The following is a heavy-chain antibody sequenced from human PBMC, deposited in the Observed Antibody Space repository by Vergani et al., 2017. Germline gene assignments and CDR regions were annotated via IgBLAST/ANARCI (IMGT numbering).Heavy chain of an antibody. Sequence: QVTLRESGPALVKPTQTLTLTCTFSGFSLTTDGMCVSWIRQPPGKALEWLARIDWDDDKYYSTSLKTRLTISKDTSKNQVVLTMTNMEPVDTATYYCARGYCSALNWPKFDAWGQGMLVTVSS. J-gene: IGHJ5*02. CDR2: IDWDDDK. CDR3: ARGYCSALNWPKFDA. D-gene: IGHD2-15*01. V-gene: IGHV2-70*15. CDR1: GFSLTTDGMC.